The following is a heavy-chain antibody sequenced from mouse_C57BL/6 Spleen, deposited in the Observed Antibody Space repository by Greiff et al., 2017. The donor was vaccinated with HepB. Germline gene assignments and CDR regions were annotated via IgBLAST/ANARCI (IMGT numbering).Heavy chain of an antibody. Sequence: EVQLQQSGPELVKPGASVKISCKASGYTFTDYYMNWVKQSHGKSLEWIGDINPNNGGTSYNQKFKGKATMTVDMSSSTAYMELRSLTSEDSAVYYCARGGFYYYGSSSWFAYWGQGTLVTVSA. CDR3: ARGGFYYYGSSSWFAY. CDR1: GYTFTDYY. CDR2: INPNNGGT. V-gene: IGHV1-26*01. D-gene: IGHD1-1*01. J-gene: IGHJ3*01.